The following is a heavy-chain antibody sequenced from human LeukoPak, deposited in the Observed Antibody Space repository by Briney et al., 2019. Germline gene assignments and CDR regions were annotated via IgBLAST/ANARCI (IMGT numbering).Heavy chain of an antibody. D-gene: IGHD3-10*01. Sequence: GGSLRLSCAVSGFTVSSNSMSWVRQAPGKGLEWVSVISGSGGGTYYADSVKGRFTISRDNSKNTLYLQMNSLRAEDTAVYYCAKHKGSGNYYLYYFYYWGQGTLVTVSS. J-gene: IGHJ4*02. CDR3: AKHKGSGNYYLYYFYY. CDR2: ISGSGGGT. CDR1: GFTVSSNS. V-gene: IGHV3-23*01.